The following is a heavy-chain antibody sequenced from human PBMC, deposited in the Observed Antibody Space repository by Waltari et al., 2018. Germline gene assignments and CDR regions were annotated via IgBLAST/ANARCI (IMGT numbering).Heavy chain of an antibody. V-gene: IGHV1-69*05. Sequence: QVQLVQSGAEVKKPGSSVKVSCKASGGTFSSYAISWVRQAPGQGLEWMGGSIPIFGTANYAQKFQGRVTITTDESTSTAYMELSSLRSEDTAVYYCARGYYETEIYYYYMDVWGKGTTVTVSS. D-gene: IGHD3-22*01. J-gene: IGHJ6*03. CDR3: ARGYYETEIYYYYMDV. CDR2: SIPIFGTA. CDR1: GGTFSSYA.